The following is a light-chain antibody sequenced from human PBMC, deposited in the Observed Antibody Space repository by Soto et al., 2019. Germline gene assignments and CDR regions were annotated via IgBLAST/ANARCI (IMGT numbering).Light chain of an antibody. J-gene: IGKJ1*01. Sequence: EIVMSQSPATLSLSQGERVTLFCRASQSVGTTVAWYQQKSGRAPRLLIYSASTRATGVPARFSGSASGTDFTLSITSLQSEDFGVYYCQQYKDCPPTFGQGTKVDI. V-gene: IGKV3-15*01. CDR2: SAS. CDR3: QQYKDCPPT. CDR1: QSVGTT.